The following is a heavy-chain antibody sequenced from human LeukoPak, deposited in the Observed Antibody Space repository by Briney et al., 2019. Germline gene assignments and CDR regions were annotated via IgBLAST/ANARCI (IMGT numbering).Heavy chain of an antibody. D-gene: IGHD3-16*01. J-gene: IGHJ4*02. V-gene: IGHV3-7*01. CDR2: IRQNGNEK. CDR1: GFTFTSYW. Sequence: GGSLRLSCAASGFTFTSYWMSWVRQAPGKGLECVANIRQNGNEKYYVDSVKGRFTILRDNAKNSLSLQMNSLRAEDTAVYYYARVGAHPYYFDYWGQGTLVTVSS. CDR3: ARVGAHPYYFDY.